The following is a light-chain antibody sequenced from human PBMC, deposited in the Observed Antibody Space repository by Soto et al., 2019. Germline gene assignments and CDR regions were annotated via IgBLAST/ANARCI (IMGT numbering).Light chain of an antibody. V-gene: IGKV3-20*01. CDR2: GAS. Sequence: KHSPGALSLTKGERATLSCRASQSVRSNFLAWYQQKPGQAPRLLIYGASNRATGIPDRFSGSGSGTDFTLTITRLEAEDLAMYCCQCDDSLQTFGQGTKVDIK. J-gene: IGKJ1*01. CDR1: QSVRSNF. CDR3: QCDDSLQT.